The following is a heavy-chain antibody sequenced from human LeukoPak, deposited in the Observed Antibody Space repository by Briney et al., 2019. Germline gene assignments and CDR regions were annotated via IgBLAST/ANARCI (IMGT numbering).Heavy chain of an antibody. V-gene: IGHV3-23*01. D-gene: IGHD1-26*01. J-gene: IGHJ4*02. CDR2: ISGSGGST. CDR3: VRDQGAPDY. CDR1: GFTFSSYA. Sequence: GGSLRLSCAASGFTFSSYAMSWVRQAPGKGLEWVSAISGSGGSTYYADSVKGRFTTSRDNAKNSLHLQMYSLRVEDTAVYYCVRDQGAPDYWGQGTLVTVSS.